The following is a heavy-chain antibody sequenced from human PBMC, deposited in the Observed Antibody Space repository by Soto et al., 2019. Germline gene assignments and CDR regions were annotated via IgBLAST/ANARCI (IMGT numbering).Heavy chain of an antibody. CDR1: GFTLSGYA. J-gene: IGHJ6*03. Sequence: EVQLAESGGGLAQPGGSLRLSCAASGFTLSGYAMDWVRQAPGKGLEYVSGISSNGVGTYYANSVQGRFTISRDNSKNRVYLQRGRLRPEDMGVYYCAGRVRPDFYYMDVWGKGTTVTVSS. D-gene: IGHD3-10*02. V-gene: IGHV3-64*01. CDR2: ISSNGVGT. CDR3: AGRVRPDFYYMDV.